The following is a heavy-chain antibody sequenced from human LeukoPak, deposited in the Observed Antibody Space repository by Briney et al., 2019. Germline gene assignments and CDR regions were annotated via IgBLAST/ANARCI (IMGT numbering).Heavy chain of an antibody. V-gene: IGHV4-59*12. J-gene: IGHJ4*02. D-gene: IGHD2-2*01. CDR2: IYYSGST. CDR3: ARAPRAYCSTTGSCFQDY. Sequence: SETLPLTCTVSGGSISSYYWSWIRQPPGKGLEWIGYIYYSGSTNYNPSLKSRVTISVDTSKNQFSLNLTSVTAADTAVYFCARAPRAYCSTTGSCFQDYWGQGTLVTVSS. CDR1: GGSISSYY.